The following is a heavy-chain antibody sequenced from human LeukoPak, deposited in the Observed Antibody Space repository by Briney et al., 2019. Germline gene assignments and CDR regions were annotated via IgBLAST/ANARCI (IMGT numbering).Heavy chain of an antibody. CDR2: ISSSSSYI. J-gene: IGHJ4*02. CDR3: ARVSRSYYFGDY. D-gene: IGHD1-26*01. V-gene: IGHV3-21*01. Sequence: GGSLRLSCAASGFTFSSYAMSWVRQAPGKGLEWVSSISSSSSYIYYADSVKGRFTISRDNAKNSLYLQMNSLRAEDTAVYYCARVSRSYYFGDYWGQGTLVTVSS. CDR1: GFTFSSYA.